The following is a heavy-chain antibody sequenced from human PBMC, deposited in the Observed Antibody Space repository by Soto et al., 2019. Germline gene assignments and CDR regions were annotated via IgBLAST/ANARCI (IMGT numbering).Heavy chain of an antibody. V-gene: IGHV4-39*01. CDR2: IYYSGST. Sequence: SETLSLTCTVSGGSLSSISYYWGWIRQSPGKGLEWIATIYYSGSTYYNPSLKSRVTISVDTSASTAYMELSSLRSEDTAVYYCARSRTTGWFDPWGQGTLVTVSS. CDR3: ARSRTTGWFDP. J-gene: IGHJ5*02. D-gene: IGHD4-17*01. CDR1: GGSLSSISYY.